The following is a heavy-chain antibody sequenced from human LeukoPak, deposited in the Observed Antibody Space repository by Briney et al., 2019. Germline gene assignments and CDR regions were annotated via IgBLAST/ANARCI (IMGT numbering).Heavy chain of an antibody. CDR2: INYGGST. J-gene: IGHJ3*02. CDR1: GGSFSGYY. Sequence: SETLSLTCAAYGGSFSGYYRSWIRQPPGKGLEWMGEINYGGSTNYNPSLKRRGTISVEASKNQFSLKLSSVTAAETAVYRCERGRIRRYSSSRDDAFDIWGQGTMVTVSS. D-gene: IGHD6-6*01. CDR3: ERGRIRRYSSSRDDAFDI. V-gene: IGHV4-34*01.